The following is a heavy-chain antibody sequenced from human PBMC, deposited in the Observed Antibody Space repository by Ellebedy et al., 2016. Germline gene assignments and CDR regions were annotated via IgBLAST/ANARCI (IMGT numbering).Heavy chain of an antibody. D-gene: IGHD6-13*01. Sequence: GESLKISXAASGFTLSSYAMSWVRQAPGKGLEWVSDISGSGGSTYYADPLKGRFTISRDNSKNTLYLPMNSLRVEDTAVYYCAKGITAAVVEGSLFDPWGQGTLVTVAS. CDR1: GFTLSSYA. CDR3: AKGITAAVVEGSLFDP. V-gene: IGHV3-23*01. CDR2: ISGSGGST. J-gene: IGHJ5*02.